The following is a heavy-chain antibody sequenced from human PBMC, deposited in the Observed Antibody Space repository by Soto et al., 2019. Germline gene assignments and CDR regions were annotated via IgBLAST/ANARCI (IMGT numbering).Heavy chain of an antibody. J-gene: IGHJ4*02. D-gene: IGHD3-3*01. CDR1: GYTFTSYG. CDR2: ISAYNGNT. CDR3: ARSPLAPPLFGVVTDAYYFDY. V-gene: IGHV1-18*01. Sequence: ASVKVSCKASGYTFTSYGISWVRQAPGQGLEWMGWISAYNGNTNYAQKLQGRVTMTTDTSTSTAYMELRSLRSDDTAVYYCARSPLAPPLFGVVTDAYYFDYWGQGTLVTVSS.